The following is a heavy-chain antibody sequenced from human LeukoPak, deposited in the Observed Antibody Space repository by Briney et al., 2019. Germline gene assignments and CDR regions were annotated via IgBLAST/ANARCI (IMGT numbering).Heavy chain of an antibody. Sequence: QAGGSLRLSCSASGFTFSTYWMSWVRQAPGKGLEWVAYIKKTGSETYYVDSVKGRFTITRDNTRNSLFLQMYSLRGEDTAVYFCAREDGYCSGGNCYSYFDSWGQGTLVTVSS. CDR1: GFTFSTYW. CDR3: AREDGYCSGGNCYSYFDS. CDR2: IKKTGSET. J-gene: IGHJ4*02. D-gene: IGHD2-15*01. V-gene: IGHV3-7*01.